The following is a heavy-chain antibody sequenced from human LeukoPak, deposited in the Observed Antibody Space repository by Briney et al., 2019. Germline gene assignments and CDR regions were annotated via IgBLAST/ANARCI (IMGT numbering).Heavy chain of an antibody. V-gene: IGHV3-7*03. Sequence: GGSLRLSCAASGFTFSYSWMTWVRQAPGKGLEWVANMNGDGSNIYYVDSVRGRFTISRDNAKNSLYLQMSSLRAEDTAVYYCARDPGYGAVDYWGQGTLITVSS. D-gene: IGHD5-18*01. CDR1: GFTFSYSW. J-gene: IGHJ4*02. CDR3: ARDPGYGAVDY. CDR2: MNGDGSNI.